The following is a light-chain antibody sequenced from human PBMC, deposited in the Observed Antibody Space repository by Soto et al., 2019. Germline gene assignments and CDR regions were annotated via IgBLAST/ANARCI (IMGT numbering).Light chain of an antibody. Sequence: IVLSQYQEKKYVSPGERATLSCIFSQSVSSNLAWYQQKPGQAPRLLIYGASTRATGIPARFSGSGSGTEFTLTISSLQSEDFAVYYCQQYNNWPPWTFGQGTKVDIK. CDR1: QSVSSN. CDR2: GAS. J-gene: IGKJ1*01. V-gene: IGKV3-15*01. CDR3: QQYNNWPPWT.